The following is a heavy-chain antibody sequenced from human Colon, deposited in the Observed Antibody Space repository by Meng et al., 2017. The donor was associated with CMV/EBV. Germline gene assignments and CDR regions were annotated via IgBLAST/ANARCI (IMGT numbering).Heavy chain of an antibody. J-gene: IGHJ4*02. V-gene: IGHV1-46*01. CDR2: FNPNGGTT. CDR3: ARQESGVPFY. Sequence: ASVKVSCKASGYTFSRYNMHWVRQAPGQGLEWVGIFNPNGGTTSYAQKFQGRVSMTRDTSTSTVYMELTSLRSEDTAVYYCARQESGVPFYWGQGTLVTVSS. CDR1: GYTFSRYN. D-gene: IGHD2-8*01.